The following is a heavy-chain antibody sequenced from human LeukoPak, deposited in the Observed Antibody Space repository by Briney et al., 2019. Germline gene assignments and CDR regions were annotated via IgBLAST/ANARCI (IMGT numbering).Heavy chain of an antibody. V-gene: IGHV1-69*04. J-gene: IGHJ6*02. CDR3: AIGLGADYGGNSGVGGMDV. Sequence: SVKVPCKASGGTFSSYAISWVRQAPGQGLEWMGRIIPIFGIANYAQKFQGRVTITADKSTSTAYMELSSLRSEDTAVCYCAIGLGADYGGNSGVGGMDVWGQGTTVTVSS. CDR2: IIPIFGIA. D-gene: IGHD4-23*01. CDR1: GGTFSSYA.